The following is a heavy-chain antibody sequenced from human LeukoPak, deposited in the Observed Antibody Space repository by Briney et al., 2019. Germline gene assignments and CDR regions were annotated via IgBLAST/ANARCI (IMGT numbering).Heavy chain of an antibody. Sequence: GGSLRLSCAASGFTFSSYAMHWVRQAPGKGLEYVSAISSNGGSTYYANSVKGRFTISRDNSKNTLYLQMGSLRAEDMAVYYCARVNEYSYGYFAFDIWGQGTMVTVSS. CDR1: GFTFSSYA. V-gene: IGHV3-64*01. CDR3: ARVNEYSYGYFAFDI. D-gene: IGHD5-18*01. J-gene: IGHJ3*02. CDR2: ISSNGGST.